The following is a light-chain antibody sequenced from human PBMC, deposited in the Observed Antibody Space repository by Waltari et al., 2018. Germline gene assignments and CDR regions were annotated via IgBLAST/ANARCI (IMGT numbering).Light chain of an antibody. V-gene: IGLV2-11*01. CDR1: HSDVGRYDE. CDR2: DVT. Sequence: QAALTQPPSVSKYLGQSVTISCTGTHSDVGRYDEGTWYHQHPGTAPRLLIYDVTERPSGVSDRFSGSKSGNTASLTISGLQAEDEADYYCCSYRSGTTLVFGGGTRLTLL. CDR3: CSYRSGTTLV. J-gene: IGLJ2*01.